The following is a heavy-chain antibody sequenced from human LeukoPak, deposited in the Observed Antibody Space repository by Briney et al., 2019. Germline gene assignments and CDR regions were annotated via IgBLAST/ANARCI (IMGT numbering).Heavy chain of an antibody. D-gene: IGHD6-13*01. CDR2: INPNSGGT. Sequence: ASVKVFCKASGYTFTGYYMHWVRQAPGQGLEWMGWINPNSGGTNYAQKFQGRVTMTRDTSISTAYMELSRLRSDDTAVYYCARVSGSSWQYYFDYWGQGPLVTVSS. CDR1: GYTFTGYY. CDR3: ARVSGSSWQYYFDY. V-gene: IGHV1-2*02. J-gene: IGHJ4*02.